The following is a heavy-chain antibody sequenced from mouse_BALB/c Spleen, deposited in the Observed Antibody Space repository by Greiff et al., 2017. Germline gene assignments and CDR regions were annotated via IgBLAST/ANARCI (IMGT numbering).Heavy chain of an antibody. J-gene: IGHJ3*01. D-gene: IGHD2-14*01. CDR3: ARQEGYDGFAY. Sequence: DVMLVESGGDLVKPGGSLKLSCAASGFTFTSYGMSWVRQTPDKRLEWVATISSGGSYTYYPDSVKGRFTISRDNAKNTLYLQMSSLKSEDTAMYYCARQEGYDGFAYWGQGTLVTVS. V-gene: IGHV5-6*02. CDR2: ISSGGSYT. CDR1: GFTFTSYG.